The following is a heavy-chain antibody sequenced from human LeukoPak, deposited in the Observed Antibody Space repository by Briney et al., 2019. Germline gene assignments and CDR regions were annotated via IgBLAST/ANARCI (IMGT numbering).Heavy chain of an antibody. CDR1: GLTFRSYA. D-gene: IGHD3-10*01. CDR2: VSGKGDET. V-gene: IGHV3-23*01. J-gene: IGHJ5*02. Sequence: GGSLRLSCVVSGLTFRSYAMSWVRQAPGKGLERVSTVSGKGDETFYADSVKGRFTLSRDNSKNTLNLQINSLRVEDTAVYYCAKGGHYSFFDRWGQGILVTVSS. CDR3: AKGGHYSFFDR.